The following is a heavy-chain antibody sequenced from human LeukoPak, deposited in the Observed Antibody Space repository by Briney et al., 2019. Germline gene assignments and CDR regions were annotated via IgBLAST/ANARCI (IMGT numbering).Heavy chain of an antibody. V-gene: IGHV3-23*01. CDR2: IRGSGGST. D-gene: IGHD3-3*02. Sequence: GSLRLSCAASGFTFSNYVMSWVRQAPGKGLEWVSGIRGSGGSTYYADSVKGRFTISRDNAKNTLYLQMNSLRAEDTAVYYCARPLASGPDFWGQGTLVTVSS. CDR1: GFTFSNYV. CDR3: ARPLASGPDF. J-gene: IGHJ4*02.